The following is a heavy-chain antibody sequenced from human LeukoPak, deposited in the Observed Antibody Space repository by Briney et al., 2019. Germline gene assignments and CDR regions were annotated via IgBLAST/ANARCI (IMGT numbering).Heavy chain of an antibody. CDR2: INPSGGST. Sequence: ASVKVSCKASGYTFTNYYMHWVRQAPGQGLEWMGLINPSGGSTSYAQKFQGRVTITRDTSTSTVYMELSSLRSEDTAVYYCARDRGSTVTISGGWFDYWGQGALVTVSS. CDR3: ARDRGSTVTISGGWFDY. V-gene: IGHV1-46*01. D-gene: IGHD4-17*01. CDR1: GYTFTNYY. J-gene: IGHJ4*02.